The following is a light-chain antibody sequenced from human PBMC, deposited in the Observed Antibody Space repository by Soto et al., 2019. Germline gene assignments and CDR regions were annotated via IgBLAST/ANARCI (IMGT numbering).Light chain of an antibody. CDR3: SSYTSSSTLKV. CDR1: SSDVGGYNY. J-gene: IGLJ2*01. V-gene: IGLV2-14*01. CDR2: EVS. Sequence: QSALTQPASVSGSPGQSITISCTGTSSDVGGYNYVSWYQQHPGKAPKLLIFEVSNRPSGISIRFSGSKSGNTASLTISGLQAEDEADYYCSSYTSSSTLKVFGGGTQLTVL.